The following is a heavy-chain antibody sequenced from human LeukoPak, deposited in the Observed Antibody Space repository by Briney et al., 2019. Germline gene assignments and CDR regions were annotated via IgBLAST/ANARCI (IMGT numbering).Heavy chain of an antibody. V-gene: IGHV4-30-2*01. CDR3: ARQVIPHGAFDI. J-gene: IGHJ3*02. D-gene: IGHD2-2*02. Sequence: SQTLSLTCAVSGGSISSGGYSWSWIRQPPGKGLEWIGYIYHSGSTYYNPSLKSRVTISVGRSKNQFSLKLSSVTAADTAVYYCARQVIPHGAFDIWGQGTMVTVSS. CDR1: GGSISSGGYS. CDR2: IYHSGST.